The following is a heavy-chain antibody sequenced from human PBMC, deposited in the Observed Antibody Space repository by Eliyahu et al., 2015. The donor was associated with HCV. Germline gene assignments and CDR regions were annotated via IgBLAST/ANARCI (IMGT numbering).Heavy chain of an antibody. J-gene: IGHJ6*03. CDR3: ARDFGAGRRFGYMDD. Sequence: EVQLVESGGGLVQXGGSLRLSXAASGFTFNFYWMSWVRQAPGKGLEWVANIREDGSEKYYVDSVKGRFTISRDNAKKSLYLQMNSLRAEDTAIYYCARDFGAGRRFGYMDDWGKGTTVTVSS. D-gene: IGHD3-16*01. CDR2: IREDGSEK. CDR1: GFTFNFYW. V-gene: IGHV3-7*01.